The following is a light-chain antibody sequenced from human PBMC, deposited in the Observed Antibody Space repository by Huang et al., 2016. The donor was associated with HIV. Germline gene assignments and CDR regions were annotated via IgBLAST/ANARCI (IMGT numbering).Light chain of an antibody. J-gene: IGKJ2*01. CDR3: QQSAKTPRT. V-gene: IGKV1-39*01. Sequence: DIQITQSPSSLSASVGDRVVITCWTSQNINRYLNWYQQTPGKAPKLLIYAASNLQSGVPSTFTASGFWTEFTLTISGLQPEDSATYYCQQSAKTPRTFGLGTKLEI. CDR2: AAS. CDR1: QNINRY.